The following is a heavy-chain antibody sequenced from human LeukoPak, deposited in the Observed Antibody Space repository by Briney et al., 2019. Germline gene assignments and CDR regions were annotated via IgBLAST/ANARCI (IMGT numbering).Heavy chain of an antibody. J-gene: IGHJ4*02. V-gene: IGHV3-7*01. CDR3: ARDQEGGAGSCSFDF. CDR2: IKEDGSEK. D-gene: IGHD2-15*01. CDR1: GFTFRNYW. Sequence: SGGSQRLSCAASGFTFRNYWMSWVRQAPGKGLEWVANIKEDGSEKYYVDSVKGRFVISRDNAKNSLYLQMDSLRVDDTAIYYCARDQEGGAGSCSFDFWGQGALVTVSS.